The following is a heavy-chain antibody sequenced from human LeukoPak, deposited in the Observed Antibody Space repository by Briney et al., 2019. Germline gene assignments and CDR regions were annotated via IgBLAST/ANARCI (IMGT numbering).Heavy chain of an antibody. Sequence: GGSLRLSCTASGFTFGAYRMSWVRQAPGEGLEWVGFIRNKAYGGTTEYAASVKGRFTISRDDSKSIAYLQMNSLKTEDTAVYYCARDDSPDDYWGQGTLITVSS. CDR2: IRNKAYGGTT. CDR1: GFTFGAYR. V-gene: IGHV3-49*04. CDR3: ARDDSPDDY. J-gene: IGHJ4*02. D-gene: IGHD3-22*01.